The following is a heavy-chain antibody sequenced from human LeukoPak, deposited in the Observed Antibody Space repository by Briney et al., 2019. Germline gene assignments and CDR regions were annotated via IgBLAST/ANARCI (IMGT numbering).Heavy chain of an antibody. CDR1: GYSFSSYY. CDR3: AREVTIGVGATDY. D-gene: IGHD1-26*01. V-gene: IGHV1-46*01. Sequence: ASVKVSCKASGYSFSSYYMHWVRQAPGQGLGWMGIINPSGDGTSYAQKFQDRVTMTRDTSTSTVYMEVSSLRSEDTAVYYCAREVTIGVGATDYWGQGTLVTVSS. J-gene: IGHJ4*02. CDR2: INPSGDGT.